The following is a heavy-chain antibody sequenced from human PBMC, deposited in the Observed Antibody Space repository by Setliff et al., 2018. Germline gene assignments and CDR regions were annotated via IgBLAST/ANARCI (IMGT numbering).Heavy chain of an antibody. CDR3: ARGSRFGTIVYRGDYYLDV. CDR2: INTKTGNP. V-gene: IGHV7-4-1*02. CDR1: GYTLNNYA. D-gene: IGHD3-10*01. Sequence: ASVKVSCKASGYTLNNYAMNWVRQAPGQGFEWMGWINTKTGNPTYAQDFTGRFVFSLDTSVSTAYLQISSLKAEDTAIYYCARGSRFGTIVYRGDYYLDVWGKGTTVTVSS. J-gene: IGHJ6*03.